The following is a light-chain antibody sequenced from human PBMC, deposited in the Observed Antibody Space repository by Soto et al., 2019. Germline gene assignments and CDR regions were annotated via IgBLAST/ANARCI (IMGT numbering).Light chain of an antibody. Sequence: QSALTQPRSVSGSPGQSVTISCTGPSIDVGGSNYVSWYQQHPDKAPKLMIYDVSERPSGVPDRFSGSKSGNTASLTISGLQAEDEADYYCCSYAVTFYVFGTGTKLTVL. J-gene: IGLJ1*01. CDR3: CSYAVTFYV. CDR2: DVS. V-gene: IGLV2-11*01. CDR1: SIDVGGSNY.